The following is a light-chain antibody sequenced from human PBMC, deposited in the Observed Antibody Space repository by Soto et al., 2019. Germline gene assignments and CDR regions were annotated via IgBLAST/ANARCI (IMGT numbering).Light chain of an antibody. CDR3: QHYNSYSEA. CDR1: QTISSW. J-gene: IGKJ1*01. V-gene: IGKV1-5*03. CDR2: KAS. Sequence: IQMTQSSSTLSGSVGDRVTITCRASQTISSWLAWYQQKPGKAPKLLIYKASTLKSGVPSRFSGSGSGTEFTLTISSLQPDDFATYYCQHYNSYSEAFGQGTKVELK.